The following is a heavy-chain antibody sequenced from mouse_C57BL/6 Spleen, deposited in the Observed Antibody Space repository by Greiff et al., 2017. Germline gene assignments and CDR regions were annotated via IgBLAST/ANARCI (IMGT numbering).Heavy chain of an antibody. Sequence: QVQLQQPGAELVRPGSSVKLSCKASGYTFTSYWMHWVKQRPIQGLEWIGNIDPSDSETHYNQKFKDKATLTVDKSSSTAYMQLSSLTSEDSAVYYCARMAFYDSNYPDYWGQGTTLTVSS. D-gene: IGHD2-5*01. CDR3: ARMAFYDSNYPDY. CDR1: GYTFTSYW. J-gene: IGHJ2*01. CDR2: IDPSDSET. V-gene: IGHV1-52*01.